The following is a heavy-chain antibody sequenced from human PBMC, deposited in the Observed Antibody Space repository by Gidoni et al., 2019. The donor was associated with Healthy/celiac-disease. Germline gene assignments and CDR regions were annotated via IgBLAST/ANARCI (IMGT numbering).Heavy chain of an antibody. D-gene: IGHD2-15*01. Sequence: QLQLQESGPGLGKPSETLSLTCTVSRGSISSSSYYWGWICQPPGKGLEWIGSIYYRGSTYYNPSLKSRVTISVDTSKNQFSLKLSSVTAADTAVYYCARAIVVVVAATQVIDYWGQGTLVTVSS. CDR3: ARAIVVVVAATQVIDY. CDR1: RGSISSSSYY. V-gene: IGHV4-39*01. CDR2: IYYRGST. J-gene: IGHJ4*02.